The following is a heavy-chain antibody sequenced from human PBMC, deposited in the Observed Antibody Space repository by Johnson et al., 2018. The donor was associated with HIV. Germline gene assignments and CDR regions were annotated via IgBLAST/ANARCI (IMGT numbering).Heavy chain of an antibody. CDR3: ARVGSGSYLLGAFEI. CDR1: RFTFDDYV. CDR2: INWNGGST. Sequence: VQLVESGGGVVRPVGSLRLSCAASRFTFDDYVMSWVRQAPGKGLEWVSGINWNGGSTGYADSVKGRFTISRDNAKNSLYLKMNSLRAEDTALYYCARVGSGSYLLGAFEIWGQGTMVTVSS. J-gene: IGHJ3*02. D-gene: IGHD1-26*01. V-gene: IGHV3-20*04.